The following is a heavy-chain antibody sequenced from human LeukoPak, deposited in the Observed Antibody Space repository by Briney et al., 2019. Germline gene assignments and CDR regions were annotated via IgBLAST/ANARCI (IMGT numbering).Heavy chain of an antibody. J-gene: IGHJ4*02. CDR2: ISGSGGST. CDR1: GFTFSSYA. Sequence: PGGSLRLSCAASGFTFSSYAMSWVRQAPGKGLEWVSAISGSGGSTYYADSVKGRFTISRDNSKNTLHLQMNSLKASDTAMYYCARLPPGYNWNDGWVDYFDYWGQGTLVTVSS. V-gene: IGHV3-23*01. D-gene: IGHD1-20*01. CDR3: ARLPPGYNWNDGWVDYFDY.